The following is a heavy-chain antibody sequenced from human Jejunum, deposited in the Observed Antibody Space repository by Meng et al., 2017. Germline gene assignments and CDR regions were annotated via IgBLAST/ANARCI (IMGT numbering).Heavy chain of an antibody. CDR1: GFTFSSYG. CDR3: AKELPYGIHSAAYFDY. Sequence: GESLKISCAASGFTFSSYGMHWVRQAPGRGLEWVAVIWSDGNNKYYADSVKGRFTISRDNFKNTLYLEMNSLRAEDTAVYYCAKELPYGIHSAAYFDYWGHGTQVTVSS. CDR2: IWSDGNNK. D-gene: IGHD4-17*01. V-gene: IGHV3-33*06. J-gene: IGHJ4*01.